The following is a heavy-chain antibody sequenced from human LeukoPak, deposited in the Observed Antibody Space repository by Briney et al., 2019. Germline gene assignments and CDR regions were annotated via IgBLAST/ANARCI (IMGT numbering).Heavy chain of an antibody. V-gene: IGHV4-38-2*02. CDR2: IYHSGST. CDR1: GYSISSGNY. D-gene: IGHD5-12*01. Sequence: SETLSLTCSVSGYSISSGNYWGWIRLPPGKGLQWIGSIYHSGSTYYNPSLKSRVTISVDTSKNQFSLKLSSVTAADTAVYYCARERDIVATVAFDIWGQGTMVTVSS. J-gene: IGHJ3*02. CDR3: ARERDIVATVAFDI.